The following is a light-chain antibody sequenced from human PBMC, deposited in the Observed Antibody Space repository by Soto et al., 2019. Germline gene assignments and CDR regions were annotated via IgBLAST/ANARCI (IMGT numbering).Light chain of an antibody. V-gene: IGKV3-20*01. Sequence: EIVFTHSPGTLSLSPGDRATLSFRASQSISSAYLAWYQQTPGQAPRLLIYGASNRATGIPDRFSGSGSGTDFTLTISRLEPEDFAVYYCQQYGSSGTFGQGTKVDI. CDR2: GAS. CDR1: QSISSAY. J-gene: IGKJ1*01. CDR3: QQYGSSGT.